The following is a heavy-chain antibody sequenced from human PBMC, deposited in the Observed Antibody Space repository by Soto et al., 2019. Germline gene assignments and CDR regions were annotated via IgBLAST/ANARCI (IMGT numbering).Heavy chain of an antibody. J-gene: IGHJ4*02. Sequence: VASVKVSCKASGGTFSSYAISWVRQAPGQGLEWMGGIIPIFGTANYAQKFQGRVTITADESTSTAYMELSSLRSEDTAVYYCARDRSYMRFGELFLDYWGQGTLVTVSS. CDR1: GGTFSSYA. V-gene: IGHV1-69*13. CDR3: ARDRSYMRFGELFLDY. D-gene: IGHD3-10*01. CDR2: IIPIFGTA.